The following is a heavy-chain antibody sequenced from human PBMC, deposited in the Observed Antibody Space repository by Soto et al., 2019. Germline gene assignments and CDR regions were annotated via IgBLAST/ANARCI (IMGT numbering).Heavy chain of an antibody. J-gene: IGHJ6*02. V-gene: IGHV4-39*01. Sequence: SETLSLTWTVSGGSISSSSYCWGWIRQPPGKGLEWIGSIYYSGSTYYNPSLKSRVTISVDTSKNQFSLKLSSVTAADTAVYYCARHDLGYCSGGSCYPNDYYYGMDVWGQGTTVTVSS. CDR3: ARHDLGYCSGGSCYPNDYYYGMDV. CDR1: GGSISSSSYC. CDR2: IYYSGST. D-gene: IGHD2-15*01.